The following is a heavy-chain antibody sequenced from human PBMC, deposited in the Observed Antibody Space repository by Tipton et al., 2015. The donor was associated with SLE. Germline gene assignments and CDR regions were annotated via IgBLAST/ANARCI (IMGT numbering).Heavy chain of an antibody. V-gene: IGHV3-64*02. CDR2: ISSNGGST. CDR3: AKDIFPYSSQFDY. J-gene: IGHJ4*02. CDR1: GFTFSSYA. Sequence: GSLRLSCAASGFTFSSYAMHWVRQAPGKGLEYVSAISSNGGSTYYADSVKGRFTISRDNAKNSLYLQMNSLRAEDTALYYCAKDIFPYSSQFDYWGQGTLVTVSS. D-gene: IGHD6-13*01.